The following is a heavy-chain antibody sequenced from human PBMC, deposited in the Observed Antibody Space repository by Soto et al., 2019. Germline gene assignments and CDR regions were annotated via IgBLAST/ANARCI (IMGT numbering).Heavy chain of an antibody. CDR3: ARQAVDYVWGSYRSRRYYYYYGMDV. Sequence: LKISCKGSGYSFTSYWSGWVRQMPGKGLEWMGIIYPGDSDTRYSPSFQGQVTISADKSISTAYLQWSSLKASDTAMYYCARQAVDYVWGSYRSRRYYYYYGMDVWGQGTTVTVSS. J-gene: IGHJ6*02. CDR1: GYSFTSYW. V-gene: IGHV5-51*01. CDR2: IYPGDSDT. D-gene: IGHD3-16*02.